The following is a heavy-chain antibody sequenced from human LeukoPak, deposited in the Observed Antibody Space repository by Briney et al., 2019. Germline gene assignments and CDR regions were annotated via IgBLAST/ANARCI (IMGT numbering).Heavy chain of an antibody. J-gene: IGHJ4*02. CDR3: ARDLPVMAGPYYFDY. V-gene: IGHV1-46*01. CDR1: GYTFTSYY. D-gene: IGHD6-19*01. Sequence: ASVNVSCKASGYTFTSYYMHWVRQAPGQGLEWMGIINPSGGSTSYAQKFQGRVTMTRDTSTSTVYMELSSLRSEDTAVYYCARDLPVMAGPYYFDYWGQGTLVTVSS. CDR2: INPSGGST.